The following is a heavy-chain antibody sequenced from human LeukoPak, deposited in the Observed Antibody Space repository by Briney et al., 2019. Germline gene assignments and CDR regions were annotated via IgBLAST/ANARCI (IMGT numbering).Heavy chain of an antibody. CDR2: ISGSGGST. J-gene: IGHJ4*02. CDR1: GLTLKSYA. D-gene: IGHD1-26*01. Sequence: PGGSLTLSCAASGLTLKSYAMSWVRQAPGKGVEGVSAISGSGGSTYYADSEKRRFTIHRDNSKNTLYLQMNSLRAEDTAVYYCAKDYLRVEGATQFDHWGQGTLVTVSS. CDR3: AKDYLRVEGATQFDH. V-gene: IGHV3-23*01.